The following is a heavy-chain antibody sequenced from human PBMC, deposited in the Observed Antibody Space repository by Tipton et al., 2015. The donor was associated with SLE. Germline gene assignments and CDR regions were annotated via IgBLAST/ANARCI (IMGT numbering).Heavy chain of an antibody. CDR1: GGSISSHY. D-gene: IGHD6-6*01. Sequence: TLSLTCTVSGGSISSHYWSWIRQPPGKGLEWIGEINHSGSTNYNPSLKSRVTISVDTSKNQFSLKLSSVTAADTAVYYCARGVASIAARRFDPWGQGTLVTVSS. V-gene: IGHV4-34*01. J-gene: IGHJ5*02. CDR3: ARGVASIAARRFDP. CDR2: INHSGST.